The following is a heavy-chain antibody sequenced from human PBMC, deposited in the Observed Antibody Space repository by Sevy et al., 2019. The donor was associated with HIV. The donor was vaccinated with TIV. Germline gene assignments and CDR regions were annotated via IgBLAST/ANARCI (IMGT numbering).Heavy chain of an antibody. V-gene: IGHV3-23*01. CDR3: AREGCTKPHDY. CDR1: GFTFNKYS. D-gene: IGHD2-8*01. CDR2: LSFGCGEI. J-gene: IGHJ4*02. Sequence: GGSLRLSCATSGFTFNKYSMSWVRQPPGKGLEWVATLSFGCGEINYADSVKGRFTISRDNSKNSFYLQMNNLRAEDTALYYCAREGCTKPHDYWGQGTLVTVSS.